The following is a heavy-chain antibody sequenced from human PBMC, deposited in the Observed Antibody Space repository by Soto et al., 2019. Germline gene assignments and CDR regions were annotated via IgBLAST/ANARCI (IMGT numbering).Heavy chain of an antibody. CDR2: ISGSGGST. Sequence: EVQLLESGGGLVQPGGSLRLSCEASGFTFSSYAMSWVRQAPGKGLEWVSAISGSGGSTYYADSVKGRFTISRDNSKNTLYLQMNSLRAEDTAVYYCAKDLKRIVVVIWDYWGQGTLVTVSS. D-gene: IGHD3-22*01. J-gene: IGHJ4*02. CDR1: GFTFSSYA. CDR3: AKDLKRIVVVIWDY. V-gene: IGHV3-23*01.